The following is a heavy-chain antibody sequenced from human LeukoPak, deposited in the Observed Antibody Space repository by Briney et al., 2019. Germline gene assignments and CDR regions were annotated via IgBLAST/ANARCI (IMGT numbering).Heavy chain of an antibody. CDR2: INSDGSST. V-gene: IGHV3-74*01. D-gene: IGHD3-10*01. CDR3: AKDRLTMVRGPRRHYYYYMGV. CDR1: GFTFSSYW. J-gene: IGHJ6*03. Sequence: PGGSLRLSCAASGFTFSSYWMHWVRQAPGKGLVWVSRINSDGSSTSYADSVKGRFTISRDNAKNTLYLQMNSLRAEDTAVYYCAKDRLTMVRGPRRHYYYYMGVWGKGTTVTISS.